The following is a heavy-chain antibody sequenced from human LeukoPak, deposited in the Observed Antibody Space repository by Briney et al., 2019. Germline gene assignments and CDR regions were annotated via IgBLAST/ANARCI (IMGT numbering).Heavy chain of an antibody. Sequence: PSETLSLTCAVSGGSISSSNWWSWVRQPPGKGLEWIGEIFHSGSTNYNPSLKSRVTISIDKSKNQFSLKLSSVTAADTAVYYCARDHGGGSYSDYWGQGTLVTVSS. V-gene: IGHV4-4*02. CDR3: ARDHGGGSYSDY. D-gene: IGHD1-26*01. J-gene: IGHJ4*02. CDR1: GGSISSSNW. CDR2: IFHSGST.